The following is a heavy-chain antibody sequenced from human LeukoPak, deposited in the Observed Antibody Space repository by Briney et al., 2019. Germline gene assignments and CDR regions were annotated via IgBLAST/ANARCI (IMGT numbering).Heavy chain of an antibody. CDR2: INPNSGGT. V-gene: IGHV1-2*02. D-gene: IGHD2-15*01. CDR1: GYTFTGYY. CDR3: ARDRYCSGGSCYFSYGMDV. J-gene: IGHJ6*02. Sequence: ASVKVSCKASGYTFTGYYMHWVRQAPGHGLEWMGWINPNSGGTNYAQKFQGRVTMTRDTSISTAYMELSRLRSDDTAVYYCARDRYCSGGSCYFSYGMDVWGQGTTVTVSS.